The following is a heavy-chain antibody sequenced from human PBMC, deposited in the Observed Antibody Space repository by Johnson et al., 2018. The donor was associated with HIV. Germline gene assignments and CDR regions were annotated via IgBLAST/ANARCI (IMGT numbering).Heavy chain of an antibody. D-gene: IGHD3-3*02. Sequence: VQLVESGGGLTQPGGSLRLSCVASGFTFSAYWMSWVRQAPGKGLEWVVNIRIDGGHTYYPGSVQGRFTISREHAKHSLYLHMNSVRAEETALYYCGKDTLLESGFDIWGQGTMVTVSS. CDR3: GKDTLLESGFDI. J-gene: IGHJ3*02. CDR2: IRIDGGHT. CDR1: GFTFSAYW. V-gene: IGHV3-7*05.